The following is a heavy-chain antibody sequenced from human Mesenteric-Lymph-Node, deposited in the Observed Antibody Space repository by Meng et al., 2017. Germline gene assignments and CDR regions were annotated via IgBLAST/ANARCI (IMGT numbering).Heavy chain of an antibody. CDR3: ARDEELLRLAFDI. D-gene: IGHD1-26*01. CDR2: IWYDGSNK. V-gene: IGHV3-33*01. Sequence: GGSLRLSCAASGFTFSSYGMHWVRQAPGKGLEWVAVIWYDGSNKYYADSVKGRFTISRDNSKNTLYLQMNSLRAEDTAVYYCARDEELLRLAFDIWGQGTTVTVSS. CDR1: GFTFSSYG. J-gene: IGHJ3*02.